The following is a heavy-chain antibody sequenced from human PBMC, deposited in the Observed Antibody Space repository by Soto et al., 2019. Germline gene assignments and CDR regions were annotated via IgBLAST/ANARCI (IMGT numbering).Heavy chain of an antibody. D-gene: IGHD3-3*01. CDR2: INPATGAA. V-gene: IGHV1-2*02. CDR1: GYPVTAYY. J-gene: IGHJ3*02. CDR3: ARGGGVGVAGSAAFDM. Sequence: QLHLVQSGAVVKKPGASVTVSCSASGYPVTAYYMHWVRQAPGRGLGWMGGINPATGAAKYTQTFPGRVTMTRDTSTGTVFMELSGLTSEDTAVFYCARGGGVGVAGSAAFDMWGQGTLVTVSS.